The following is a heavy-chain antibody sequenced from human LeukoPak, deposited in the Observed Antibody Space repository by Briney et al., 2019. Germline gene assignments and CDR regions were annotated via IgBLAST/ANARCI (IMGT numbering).Heavy chain of an antibody. D-gene: IGHD6-13*01. J-gene: IGHJ4*02. CDR3: ARDSAGNDY. CDR1: GFTFSTYW. Sequence: GGSLRLSCAASGFTFSTYWMSWVRQAPGKGLEWVANIKQDGSEKYYVDSVKGRFTISRDDAKNSLYLQMNSPRAEDTAMYYCARDSAGNDYWGQGTLVTVSS. V-gene: IGHV3-7*01. CDR2: IKQDGSEK.